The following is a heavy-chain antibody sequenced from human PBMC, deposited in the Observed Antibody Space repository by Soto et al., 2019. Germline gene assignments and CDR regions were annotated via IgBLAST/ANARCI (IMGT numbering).Heavy chain of an antibody. J-gene: IGHJ3*02. D-gene: IGHD3-10*01. CDR1: GFTFSSYA. CDR3: ARAYYYGSGTETNDAFDI. Sequence: QVQLVESGGGVVQPGRSLRLSCASSGFTFSSYAMHWVRQAPGKGLAWVAVISYDGSNKYYADSVKGRFTISRDNSKNTLYLQMNSLRAEDTAVYYCARAYYYGSGTETNDAFDIWGQGTMVTVSS. CDR2: ISYDGSNK. V-gene: IGHV3-30-3*01.